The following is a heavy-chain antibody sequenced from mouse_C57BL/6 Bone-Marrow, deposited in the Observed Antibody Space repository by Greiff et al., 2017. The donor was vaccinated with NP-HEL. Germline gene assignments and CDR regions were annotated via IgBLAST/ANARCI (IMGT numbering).Heavy chain of an antibody. CDR3: AREFLITTVVAPFDY. CDR1: GYTFTSYW. V-gene: IGHV1-69*01. Sequence: VQLQQSGAELVMPGASVKLSCKASGYTFTSYWMHWVKQRPGQGLEWIGEIDPSDSYTNHNQKFKGKSTLTVDKSSSTAYMQLSSLTSEDSAVYYCAREFLITTVVAPFDYWGQGTTLTVSS. J-gene: IGHJ2*01. CDR2: IDPSDSYT. D-gene: IGHD1-1*01.